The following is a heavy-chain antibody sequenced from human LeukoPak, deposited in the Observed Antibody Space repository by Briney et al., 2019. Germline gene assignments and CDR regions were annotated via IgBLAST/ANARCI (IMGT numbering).Heavy chain of an antibody. D-gene: IGHD6-13*01. J-gene: IGHJ4*02. CDR3: AKERASAGTGGPYYFDY. CDR2: ISESGGCT. V-gene: IGHV3-23*01. CDR1: GFTFSRYA. Sequence: GGPLRLSCAASGFTFSRYAMSWARQAPGKGLEWVTAISESGGCTYDGDGVKGRFDISRDRSKNTLYLQMNSLRAEDTAVNSCAKERASAGTGGPYYFDYWGQGTLVTVSS.